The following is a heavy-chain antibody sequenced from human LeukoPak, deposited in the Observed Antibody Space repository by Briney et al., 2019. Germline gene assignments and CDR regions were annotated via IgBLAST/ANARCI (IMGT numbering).Heavy chain of an antibody. CDR3: ARLSDYDVDTSHYMDV. Sequence: SETLSLTCTVSGGSISSYYWTWIRQPPGKGLEWIGYVYDNGDTNYHPSFTGRVSISVDVSKNRFSLKLTSVLAADTADYFCARLSDYDVDTSHYMDVWGKGTTVTVSS. V-gene: IGHV4-59*01. CDR2: VYDNGDT. J-gene: IGHJ6*03. CDR1: GGSISSYY. D-gene: IGHD3-22*01.